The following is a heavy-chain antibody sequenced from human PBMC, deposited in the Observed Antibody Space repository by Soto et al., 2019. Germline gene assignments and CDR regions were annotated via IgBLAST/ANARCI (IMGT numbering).Heavy chain of an antibody. Sequence: GGSLRLSCAASGSTFSNYWMSWVRQAPGKGLEWVANIKQDGSHKFYVDSVKGRFTMSRDNAENSLYLQMSSLRAEDTAVYYCARGSSVYDSSGYAFDFRGQGSLVTVSS. J-gene: IGHJ5*01. D-gene: IGHD3-22*01. CDR3: ARGSSVYDSSGYAFDF. CDR2: IKQDGSHK. CDR1: GSTFSNYW. V-gene: IGHV3-7*01.